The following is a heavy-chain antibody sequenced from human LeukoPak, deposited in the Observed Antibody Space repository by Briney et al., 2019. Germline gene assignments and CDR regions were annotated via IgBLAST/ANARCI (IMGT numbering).Heavy chain of an antibody. Sequence: PGRSLRLSCTASGFTFGDYAMSWVRQAPGKGLEWVGFIRSKAYGGTTGYAASVKGRSTISRDDSKSIAYLQMNSLKTEDTAVYYCTRMRKYYYDSSGYYYSNWFDPWGQGTLVTVSS. D-gene: IGHD3-22*01. V-gene: IGHV3-49*04. J-gene: IGHJ5*02. CDR1: GFTFGDYA. CDR3: TRMRKYYYDSSGYYYSNWFDP. CDR2: IRSKAYGGTT.